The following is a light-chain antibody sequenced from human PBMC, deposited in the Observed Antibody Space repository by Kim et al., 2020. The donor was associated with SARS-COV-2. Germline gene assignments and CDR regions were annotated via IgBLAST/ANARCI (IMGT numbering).Light chain of an antibody. CDR2: DVN. CDR3: SSKTRNINLLF. J-gene: IGLJ2*01. V-gene: IGLV2-14*03. CDR1: TSDVGGYDY. Sequence: QSVLTQPASVSGSPGQSITISCTGTTSDVGGYDYVSWYQHHPGNAPKLIIYDVNKRPSGISNRFSGSKSGNTASLTISGLQAEDEAAYYCSSKTRNINLLFFGGGTQLTVL.